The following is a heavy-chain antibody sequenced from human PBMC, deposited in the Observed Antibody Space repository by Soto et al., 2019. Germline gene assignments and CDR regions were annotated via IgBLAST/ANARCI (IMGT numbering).Heavy chain of an antibody. D-gene: IGHD3-22*01. CDR2: IYYSGST. CDR3: AKDKNLYYYGSSGLLGDAFDI. J-gene: IGHJ3*02. V-gene: IGHV4-31*03. CDR1: GGSISSGGYY. Sequence: SETLSLTCTVSGGSISSGGYYWSWIRQHPGKGLEWIGYIYYSGSTYYNPSLKSRVTISVDTSKNQFSLKLSSVTAADTAVYYCAKDKNLYYYGSSGLLGDAFDIWGQGTMVTVSS.